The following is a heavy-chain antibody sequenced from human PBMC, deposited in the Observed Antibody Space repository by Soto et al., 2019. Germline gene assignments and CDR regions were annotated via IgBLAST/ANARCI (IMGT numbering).Heavy chain of an antibody. V-gene: IGHV1-46*01. CDR2: INPSGGDT. Sequence: QVQLVQSWAEVKKPGASVKVSCKTSGYIFTSRYMHWVRQAPGQGLEWMAIINPSGGDTIYEHRFQGRVTVTSDTSTNTVYMELSALRFEDTAVYFCARDRGGTDWENEGIDFWSQGKRVTVSS. CDR3: ARDRGGTDWENEGIDF. J-gene: IGHJ3*01. D-gene: IGHD1-1*01. CDR1: GYIFTSRY.